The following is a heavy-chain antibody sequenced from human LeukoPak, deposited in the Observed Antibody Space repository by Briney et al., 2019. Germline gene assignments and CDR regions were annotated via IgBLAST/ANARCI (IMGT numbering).Heavy chain of an antibody. V-gene: IGHV4-4*09. CDR2: IHASGPT. D-gene: IGHD6-6*01. CDR3: ARHDAGIAARPFDN. Sequence: SETLSLTCTVSGGSISTYYWSWIRRPPGKGLEWIAYIHASGPTNYNPSLKSRISISVDTSKNQFSLKLSSVTAADTAVYYCARHDAGIAARPFDNWGQGTLVTVSS. J-gene: IGHJ4*02. CDR1: GGSISTYY.